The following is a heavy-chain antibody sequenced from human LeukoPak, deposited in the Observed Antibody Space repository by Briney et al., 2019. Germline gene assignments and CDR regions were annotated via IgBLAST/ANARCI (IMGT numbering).Heavy chain of an antibody. V-gene: IGHV3-23*01. J-gene: IGHJ3*01. CDR3: AREGLWVGLDSGKTRQAYWES. D-gene: IGHD2-21*01. CDR2: VSGSGTTT. CDR1: GFTLSNYA. Sequence: GGSLRLSCAASGFTLSNYAMSWVRQAPGKGLEWVSGVSGSGTTTYYADSVKGRFTISRDNSKNTLYLQMNSLRAEDTAVYYCAREGLWVGLDSGKTRQAYWESWGQGTMVTVSS.